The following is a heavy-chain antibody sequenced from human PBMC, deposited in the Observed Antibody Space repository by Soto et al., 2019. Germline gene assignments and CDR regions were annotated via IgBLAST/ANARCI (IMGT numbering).Heavy chain of an antibody. CDR3: ARDPGSGWYSDFDY. V-gene: IGHV1-69*04. J-gene: IGHJ4*02. D-gene: IGHD6-19*01. CDR2: IIPILGIA. Sequence: SVKVSCKASGGTFSSYTISWVRQAPGQGLEWMGRIIPILGIANYAQKFQGRVTITADKSTSTAYMELSSLRSEDTAAYYCARDPGSGWYSDFDYWGQGTLVTVSS. CDR1: GGTFSSYT.